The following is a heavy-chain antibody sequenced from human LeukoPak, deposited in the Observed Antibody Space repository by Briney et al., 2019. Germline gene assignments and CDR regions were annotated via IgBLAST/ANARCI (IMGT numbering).Heavy chain of an antibody. J-gene: IGHJ4*02. D-gene: IGHD4-23*01. CDR1: GFTFTSSA. Sequence: SVKVSCKASGFTFTSSAMQWVRQARGQRLEWIGWIVVGSGNTNYAQKFQERVTITRDMSTSTAYMELSSLRSEDTAVYYCAADRSGNGGNSVWGQGTLVTASS. V-gene: IGHV1-58*02. CDR2: IVVGSGNT. CDR3: AADRSGNGGNSV.